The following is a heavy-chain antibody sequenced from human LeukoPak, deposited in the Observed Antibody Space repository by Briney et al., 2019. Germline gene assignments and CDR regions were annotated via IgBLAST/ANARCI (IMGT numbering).Heavy chain of an antibody. V-gene: IGHV4-59*01. D-gene: IGHD3-22*01. Sequence: SETLSLTCTVSGGSISSYYWSWIRQPPGKGLEWIGYMYYSGSTNYNPSLKSRVTISVDTSKNQFSLKLSSVTAADTAVYYCAREGYDSSGYPVGYFQHWGQGTLVTVSS. CDR2: MYYSGST. CDR1: GGSISSYY. CDR3: AREGYDSSGYPVGYFQH. J-gene: IGHJ1*01.